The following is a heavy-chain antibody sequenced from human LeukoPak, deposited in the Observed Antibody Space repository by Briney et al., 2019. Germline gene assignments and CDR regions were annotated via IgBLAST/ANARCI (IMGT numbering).Heavy chain of an antibody. CDR3: AREYGYGHWFDP. J-gene: IGHJ5*02. Sequence: GGSLRLSCAASGFTFSNYGIHWVRQAPGKGLEWVAVIWSDGSNRYYADSVKGRFTISRDNSRNTLDLHMDSLRADDTAVYYCAREYGYGHWFDPWGQGTLVTVSS. V-gene: IGHV3-33*01. CDR1: GFTFSNYG. D-gene: IGHD5-18*01. CDR2: IWSDGSNR.